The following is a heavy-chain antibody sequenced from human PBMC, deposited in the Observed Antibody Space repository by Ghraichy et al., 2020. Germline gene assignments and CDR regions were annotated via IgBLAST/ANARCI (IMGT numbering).Heavy chain of an antibody. V-gene: IGHV3-15*01. CDR2: IKSKTDGGTT. D-gene: IGHD3-10*01. Sequence: GGSLRLSCAASGFTFSNAWMSWVRQAPGKGLEWVGRIKSKTDGGTTDYAAPVKGRFTISRDDSKNTLYLQMNSLKTEDTAVYYCTTEYYYGSGSYYNDVEYYFDYWGQGTLVTVSS. J-gene: IGHJ4*02. CDR3: TTEYYYGSGSYYNDVEYYFDY. CDR1: GFTFSNAW.